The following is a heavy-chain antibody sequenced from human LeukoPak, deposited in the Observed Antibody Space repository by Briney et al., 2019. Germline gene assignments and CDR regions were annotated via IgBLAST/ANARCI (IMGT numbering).Heavy chain of an antibody. J-gene: IGHJ6*03. CDR3: ARDPPVAGSYYYYMDV. CDR1: GYTHTSYL. V-gene: IGHV1-18*01. CDR2: ISAYNGNT. Sequence: ASVKDSCKASGYTHTSYLISWVRPPPGRGREWMGWISAYNGNTNYAQKLQGRVTMTADTSTSTAYMELRSLRSDDTAVYYCARDPPVAGSYYYYMDVWGKGTTVTVSS. D-gene: IGHD6-19*01.